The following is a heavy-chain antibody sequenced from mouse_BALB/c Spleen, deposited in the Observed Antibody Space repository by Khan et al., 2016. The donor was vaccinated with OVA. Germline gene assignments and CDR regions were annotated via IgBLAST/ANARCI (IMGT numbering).Heavy chain of an antibody. CDR2: INPYNDGT. J-gene: IGHJ3*01. CDR3: AREEGNGACFAY. Sequence: EVQLQQSGPELVKPGASVKISCKASGYTFTSYVMHWVKQKPGPGLEWIGYINPYNDGTKYNEKFKGKATLTSEKSSSTAYMELSSLNYVDSAVYYCAREEGNGACFAYWGQGTLVTVSA. CDR1: GYTFTSYV. D-gene: IGHD1-2*01. V-gene: IGHV1S136*01.